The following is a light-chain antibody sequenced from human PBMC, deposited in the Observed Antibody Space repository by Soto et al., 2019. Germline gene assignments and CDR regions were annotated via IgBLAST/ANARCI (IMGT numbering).Light chain of an antibody. J-gene: IGKJ3*01. CDR3: QQYDNWPRT. V-gene: IGKV3-15*01. CDR2: GAS. Sequence: EIVMTQSPATLSVSPGERATLSCRASQSIASNLAWYQQIPGQAPRLLIYGASTRTTGTPARFSGSGSGTEFTLTISSLQSEDFAVYYCQQYDNWPRTFGPGTKVNI. CDR1: QSIASN.